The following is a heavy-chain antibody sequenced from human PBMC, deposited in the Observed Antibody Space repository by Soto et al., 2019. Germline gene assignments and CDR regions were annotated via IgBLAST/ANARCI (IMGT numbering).Heavy chain of an antibody. V-gene: IGHV1-69*01. CDR3: ARDGGKWERGCFPP. CDR2: IIPIFGTA. Sequence: QVQLVQSGAEVKKPGSSVKVSCKASGGTFSSYAISWVRQAPGQGLEWMGGIIPIFGTANYAQKSQGRVTITADESTSTAYVERSGLSSEDPPVYYCARDGGKWERGCFPPWAQGTLVPVSS. D-gene: IGHD1-26*01. J-gene: IGHJ5*02. CDR1: GGTFSSYA.